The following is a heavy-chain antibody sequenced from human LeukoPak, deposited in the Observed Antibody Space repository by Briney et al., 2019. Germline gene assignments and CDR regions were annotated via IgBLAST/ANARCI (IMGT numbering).Heavy chain of an antibody. CDR3: AKDRRLYSSGWYRVY. CDR1: GFTFDDHG. V-gene: IGHV3-20*04. Sequence: GGSLRLSCAASGFTFDDHGMNWVRQAPGKGLEWVSGINWNGGSTFYADSVKGRFTISRDNSKNTLYLQMNSLRAEDTAVYYCAKDRRLYSSGWYRVYWGQGTLVTVSS. CDR2: INWNGGST. J-gene: IGHJ4*02. D-gene: IGHD6-19*01.